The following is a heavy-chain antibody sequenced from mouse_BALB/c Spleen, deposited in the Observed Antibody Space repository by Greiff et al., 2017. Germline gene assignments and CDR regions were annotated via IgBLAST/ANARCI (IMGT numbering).Heavy chain of an antibody. J-gene: IGHJ3*01. CDR3: TGGCYYSWFAY. CDR1: GYTFTDYE. D-gene: IGHD2-3*01. CDR2: IEPETGGT. Sequence: QVQLQQSGAELVRPGASVTLSCKASGYTFTDYEMHWVKQTPVHGLEWIGAIEPETGGTAYNQKFKGKATLTADKSSNTAYMELRSLTSEDSAVYYCTGGCYYSWFAYWGQGTLVTVSA. V-gene: IGHV1-15*01.